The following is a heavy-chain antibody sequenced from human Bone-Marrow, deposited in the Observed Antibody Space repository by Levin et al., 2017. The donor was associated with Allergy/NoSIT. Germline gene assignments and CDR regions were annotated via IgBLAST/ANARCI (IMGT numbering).Heavy chain of an antibody. CDR3: TTDMAYYDSSGPDY. D-gene: IGHD3-22*01. Sequence: GESLKISCAASGFSFNNAWMNWVRQAPGKGLEWVGRIKSETAGGTTVYPAPVKGRFTISRDDSKNIVYLRMNSLKSEDTAVYYCTTDMAYYDSSGPDYWGRGTLVTVTS. CDR1: GFSFNNAW. V-gene: IGHV3-15*07. CDR2: IKSETAGGTT. J-gene: IGHJ4*02.